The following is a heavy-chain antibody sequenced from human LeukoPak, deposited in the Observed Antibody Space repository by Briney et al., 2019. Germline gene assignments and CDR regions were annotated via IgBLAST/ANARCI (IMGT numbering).Heavy chain of an antibody. Sequence: SETLSLTCTVSGGSISSYYWSWIRQPAGKGLEWIGRIYTSGSTNYNPSLKSRVTMSVDTSKNQFSLKLSSVTAADTAVYYCARDRNCSGGSCYANWFDPWGQETLVTVSS. D-gene: IGHD2-15*01. CDR3: ARDRNCSGGSCYANWFDP. CDR2: IYTSGST. J-gene: IGHJ5*02. V-gene: IGHV4-4*07. CDR1: GGSISSYY.